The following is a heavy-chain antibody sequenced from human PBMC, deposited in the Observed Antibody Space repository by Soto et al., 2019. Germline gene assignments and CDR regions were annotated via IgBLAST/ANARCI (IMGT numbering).Heavy chain of an antibody. J-gene: IGHJ6*02. V-gene: IGHV1-3*01. D-gene: IGHD2-8*01. Sequence: ASVKVSCKASGYTFTSYAMHWVRQAPGQRLEWMGWINAGNGNTKYSQKFQGRVTITRDTSASTAYMELSSLRSEDTAVYYCARGANVLMVYAIPSDYYYGMDVWGQGTTVTVSS. CDR3: ARGANVLMVYAIPSDYYYGMDV. CDR1: GYTFTSYA. CDR2: INAGNGNT.